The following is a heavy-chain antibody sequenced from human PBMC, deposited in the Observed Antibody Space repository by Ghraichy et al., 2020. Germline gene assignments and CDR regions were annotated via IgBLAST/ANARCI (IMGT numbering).Heavy chain of an antibody. D-gene: IGHD6-19*01. CDR1: GFTFSSYA. CDR3: VKEYCSGWYYFDF. CDR2: ISSNGGST. J-gene: IGHJ4*02. Sequence: GGSLRLSCSASGFTFSSYAMHWVRQAPGKGLDYVSAISSNGGSTYYADSVKGRFTISRDNSKNTLYLQMSSLRAEDTAVYYCVKEYCSGWYYFDFCGKGTLAAVSS. V-gene: IGHV3-64D*06.